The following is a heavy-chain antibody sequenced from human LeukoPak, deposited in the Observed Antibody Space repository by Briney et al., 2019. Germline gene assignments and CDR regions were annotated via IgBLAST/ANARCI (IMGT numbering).Heavy chain of an antibody. CDR2: IYYSGST. Sequence: SETLSLTCTVSGGSISSHYWSWIRQPPGKGLEWIGYIYYSGSTNYNPSLKSRVTISVDTSKNQFSLKLSSVTAADTAVYYCGRGNGFVNYYYYYMDVWGKGTTVTVSS. CDR3: GRGNGFVNYYYYYMDV. V-gene: IGHV4-59*11. D-gene: IGHD2-8*01. J-gene: IGHJ6*03. CDR1: GGSISSHY.